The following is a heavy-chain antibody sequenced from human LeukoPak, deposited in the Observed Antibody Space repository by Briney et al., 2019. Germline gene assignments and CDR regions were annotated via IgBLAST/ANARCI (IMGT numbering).Heavy chain of an antibody. Sequence: GGSLRLSCTASGFTFTNYAMSWVRQAPGKGLQWVSSIGGSGGSTYLADSVKGRFTISRDNSKNTLYLQMNSLRAEDTAVYYCAKAGVYYYDSSGYLGNWGQGTLVTVSS. CDR3: AKAGVYYYDSSGYLGN. J-gene: IGHJ4*02. CDR1: GFTFTNYA. D-gene: IGHD3-22*01. V-gene: IGHV3-23*01. CDR2: IGGSGGST.